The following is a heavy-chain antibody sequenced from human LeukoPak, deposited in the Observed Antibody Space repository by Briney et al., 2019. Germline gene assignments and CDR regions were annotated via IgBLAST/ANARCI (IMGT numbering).Heavy chain of an antibody. CDR2: INPNSGGT. V-gene: IGHV1-2*02. CDR1: GYTFTGYY. CDR3: ARDWLDSSGYYYFDY. Sequence: ASVKVSCKASGYTFTGYYMHWVRQAPGQGLEWMGWINPNSGGTNYAQKFQGRVTMTRDTSISTAYMELSRLRSDDTAVYCCARDWLDSSGYYYFDYWGQGTLVTVSS. D-gene: IGHD3-22*01. J-gene: IGHJ4*02.